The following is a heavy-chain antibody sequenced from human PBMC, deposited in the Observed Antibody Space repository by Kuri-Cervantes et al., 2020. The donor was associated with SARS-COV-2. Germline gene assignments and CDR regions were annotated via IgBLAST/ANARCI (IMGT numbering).Heavy chain of an antibody. Sequence: GGSLRLSCAASGFTVSSNYMSWVRQAPGKGLEWVSVIYSGGSTYYADSVKGRFTISRDNSKNTLYLQMNSLRAEDTAVYYCARDIKYQLLYPGWGMDVWGQGITVTVSS. CDR3: ARDIKYQLLYPGWGMDV. D-gene: IGHD2-2*02. V-gene: IGHV3-53*01. J-gene: IGHJ6*02. CDR1: GFTVSSNY. CDR2: IYSGGST.